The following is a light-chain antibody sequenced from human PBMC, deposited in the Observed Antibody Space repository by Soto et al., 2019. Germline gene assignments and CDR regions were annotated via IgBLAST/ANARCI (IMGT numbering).Light chain of an antibody. J-gene: IGLJ2*01. Sequence: QSVLTQPPSVSAAPGQRVTISCSGSSSNIGNNHVSWYQQLPGTAPKLLIYGNSNRPSGVPDRFSGSKSGTSASLAITGLQAEDEADYYCQSYDSSLSAVVFGGGTQLTVL. V-gene: IGLV1-40*01. CDR3: QSYDSSLSAVV. CDR2: GNS. CDR1: SSNIGNNH.